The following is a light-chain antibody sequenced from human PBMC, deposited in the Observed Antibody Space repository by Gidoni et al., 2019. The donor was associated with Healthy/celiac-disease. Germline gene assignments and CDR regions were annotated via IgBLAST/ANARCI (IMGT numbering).Light chain of an antibody. CDR3: NSRDSSGNHLV. J-gene: IGLJ2*01. Sequence: SSELTQDPAVSVALGQTVRITCQGDSLRSYYASWYQHKPGQGPVLVIYGKNNRPSGIPDRFSGSSSGNTASLTSTGAQAEDEADYYCNSRDSSGNHLVFGGGTKLTVL. CDR2: GKN. V-gene: IGLV3-19*01. CDR1: SLRSYY.